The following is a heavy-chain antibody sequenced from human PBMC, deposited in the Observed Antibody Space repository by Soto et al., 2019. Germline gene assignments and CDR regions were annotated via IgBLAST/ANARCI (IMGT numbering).Heavy chain of an antibody. D-gene: IGHD3-22*01. CDR3: ARGFFDTSTGHSNPFDI. CDR2: VYCTGKT. CDR1: GASISSSY. V-gene: IGHV4-59*01. J-gene: IGHJ3*02. Sequence: SETLSLTCTVSGASISSSYWSWIRQSPGKGLEWIAYVYCTGKTNYNPSLSGRVTVSVDTSKNQLSLKLTSVTAADTAVYYCARGFFDTSTGHSNPFDIWGQGTMVTV.